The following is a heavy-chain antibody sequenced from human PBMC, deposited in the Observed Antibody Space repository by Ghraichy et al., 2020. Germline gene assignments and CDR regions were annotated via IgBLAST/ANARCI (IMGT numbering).Heavy chain of an antibody. J-gene: IGHJ4*02. Sequence: SETLSLTCTVSGGSISSGGYYWSWIRQHPGKGLEWIGYIYYSGSTYYNPSLKSRVTISVDTSKNQFSLKLSSVTAADTAVYYCARVYYYGSSGYYSPAGFDYWGQGTLVTVSS. V-gene: IGHV4-31*03. CDR2: IYYSGST. CDR1: GGSISSGGYY. CDR3: ARVYYYGSSGYYSPAGFDY. D-gene: IGHD3-22*01.